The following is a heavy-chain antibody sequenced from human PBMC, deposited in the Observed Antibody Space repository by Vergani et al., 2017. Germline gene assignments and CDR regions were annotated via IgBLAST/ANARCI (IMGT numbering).Heavy chain of an antibody. CDR2: IHTGGST. D-gene: IGHD2-15*01. Sequence: QVKLQESGPGLLKPSQTLSLTCTVSGESIRSGSHYWSWIRQPAGKGPEWIGHIHTGGSTGLNPSFKSRVSISVDTSKSQFSLNLNSVTVADTAVYYCARSRPYCTSGSCPAIWGQGTLVTVSS. CDR1: GESIRSGSHY. J-gene: IGHJ4*02. V-gene: IGHV4-61*02. CDR3: ARSRPYCTSGSCPAI.